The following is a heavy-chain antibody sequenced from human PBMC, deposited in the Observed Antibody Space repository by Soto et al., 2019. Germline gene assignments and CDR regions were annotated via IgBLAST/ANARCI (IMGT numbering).Heavy chain of an antibody. CDR1: GFTFRNFG. J-gene: IGHJ4*02. D-gene: IGHD3-3*01. V-gene: IGHV3-33*01. CDR2: IWYDGSRQ. CDR3: ARDQLDRLKPRETRYFDC. Sequence: ESVGGVVLPGRSLRLSCAASGFTFRNFGMHWVRQAPGKGLEWVAVIWYDGSRQFYADSVKGRFTISRDNSNLYLEMNSLRADDTAVYYCARDQLDRLKPRETRYFDCWGQGTLVTVSS.